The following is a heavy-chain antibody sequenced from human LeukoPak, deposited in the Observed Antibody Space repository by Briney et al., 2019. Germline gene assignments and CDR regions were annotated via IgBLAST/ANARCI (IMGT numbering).Heavy chain of an antibody. CDR1: GGTFSSYA. V-gene: IGHV1-69*05. Sequence: GSSVKVSCKASGGTFSSYAISWVRQAPGQGLEWMGGIIPIFGTANYAQKFQGRVTITTDESTSTAYMELSSLRSEDTAVYYCARCCRPARGLQREKTDAFDIWGQGTMVTVSS. D-gene: IGHD5-24*01. CDR3: ARCCRPARGLQREKTDAFDI. CDR2: IIPIFGTA. J-gene: IGHJ3*02.